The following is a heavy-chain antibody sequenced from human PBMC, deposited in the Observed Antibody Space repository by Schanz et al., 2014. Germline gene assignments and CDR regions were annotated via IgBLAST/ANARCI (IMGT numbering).Heavy chain of an antibody. V-gene: IGHV1-46*01. D-gene: IGHD3-16*01. Sequence: QVHLMQSGAEAKKPGASVKVSCKAFGYSFTTYFIHWVRLAPGQGFEWMGLISPSGGSTSYAQKFKGRVTMTRDTPPSTVFMELSGLTSEATAVYYCGRGGGAYPQKYGMDVWGQGTTVTVSS. CDR2: ISPSGGST. J-gene: IGHJ6*02. CDR1: GYSFTTYF. CDR3: GRGGGAYPQKYGMDV.